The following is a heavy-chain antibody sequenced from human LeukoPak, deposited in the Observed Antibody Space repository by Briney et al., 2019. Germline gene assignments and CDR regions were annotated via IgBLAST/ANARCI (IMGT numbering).Heavy chain of an antibody. CDR2: IIPSGGST. V-gene: IGHV1-46*01. CDR3: AREGVGATTGDY. Sequence: ASVKVSCKASGYTFTSYYMHWVRQAPGQGLEWMGIIIPSGGSTSYAQKFQGRVTMTRDTSTSTVYMELSSLRSEDTAVYYCAREGVGATTGDYWGQGTLVTVSS. J-gene: IGHJ4*02. CDR1: GYTFTSYY. D-gene: IGHD1-26*01.